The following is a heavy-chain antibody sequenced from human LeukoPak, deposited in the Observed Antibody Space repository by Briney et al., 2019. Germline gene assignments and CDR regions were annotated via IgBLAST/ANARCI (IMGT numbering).Heavy chain of an antibody. Sequence: KSSETLSLTCAVYGGSFNGCYWSWIRQPPGKGLEWIGEINQRGSTNHNPSLKSRVTMSVDTSKNQVSLKLSSVTAADTAVYYCARVADYGSNSLPFDIWGQGTMVTVSS. D-gene: IGHD4-23*01. CDR2: INQRGST. CDR3: ARVADYGSNSLPFDI. CDR1: GGSFNGCY. J-gene: IGHJ3*02. V-gene: IGHV4-34*01.